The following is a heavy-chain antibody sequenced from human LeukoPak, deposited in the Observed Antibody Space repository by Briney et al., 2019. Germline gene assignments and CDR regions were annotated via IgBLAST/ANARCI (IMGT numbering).Heavy chain of an antibody. CDR3: ARHRTGYSPYYYYYYYMDV. Sequence: PSETLSLTCAVYGGSFSGYYWSWIRQPPGKGLEWIASIYYSGRNYYNASLKSRVTVSVDTSKNQFSLQLSSVTAADTAVYYCARHRTGYSPYYYYYYYMDVWGKGTTVTISS. J-gene: IGHJ6*03. D-gene: IGHD3/OR15-3a*01. CDR2: IYYSGRN. CDR1: GGSFSGYY. V-gene: IGHV4-34*01.